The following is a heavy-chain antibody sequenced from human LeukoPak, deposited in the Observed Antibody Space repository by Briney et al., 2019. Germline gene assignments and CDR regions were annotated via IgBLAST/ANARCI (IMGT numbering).Heavy chain of an antibody. CDR1: GYTFTSYD. V-gene: IGHV1-8*01. Sequence: ASVKVSCKASGYTFTSYDINWVRQATGQGLEWMGWMNPNSGNTGYAQKFQGRVTMTRNTSISTAYMELSSLRAEDTAVYYCAKDTQIAPRPTYFHYWGQGTLVTVSS. D-gene: IGHD6-6*01. J-gene: IGHJ4*02. CDR2: MNPNSGNT. CDR3: AKDTQIAPRPTYFHY.